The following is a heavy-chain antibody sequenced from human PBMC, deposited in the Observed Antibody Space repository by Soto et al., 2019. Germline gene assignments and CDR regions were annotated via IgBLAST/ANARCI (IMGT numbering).Heavy chain of an antibody. D-gene: IGHD1-26*01. J-gene: IGHJ4*02. V-gene: IGHV3-48*02. CDR1: GFTFSSYS. CDR2: ISSSSSTI. CDR3: ARAIGGVEWELPSDY. Sequence: EVQLVESGGGLVQPGGSLRLSCAASGFTFSSYSMNWVRQAPGKGLEWVSYISSSSSTIYYADSVKGRFTISRDNAKNSLYRQMNSLRDEDTAVYYCARAIGGVEWELPSDYWGQGTLVTVSS.